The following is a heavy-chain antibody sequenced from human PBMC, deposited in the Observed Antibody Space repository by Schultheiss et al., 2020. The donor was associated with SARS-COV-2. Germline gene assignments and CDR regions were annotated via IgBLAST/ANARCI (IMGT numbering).Heavy chain of an antibody. D-gene: IGHD4-23*01. J-gene: IGHJ6*02. CDR1: GFTFSSYG. CDR3: ARAPTVVTDYYGMDV. CDR2: ISSSSSYI. Sequence: GESLKISCAASGFTFSSYGMHWVRQAPGKGLEWVSYISSSSSYIYYADSVKGRFTISRDNAKNSLYLQMNSLRAEDTAVYYCARAPTVVTDYYGMDVWGQGTTVTVSS. V-gene: IGHV3-21*05.